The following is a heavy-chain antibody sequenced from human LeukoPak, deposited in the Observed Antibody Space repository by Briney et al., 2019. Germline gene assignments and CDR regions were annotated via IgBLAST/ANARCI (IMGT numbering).Heavy chain of an antibody. J-gene: IGHJ4*02. Sequence: PSETLSLTCTVSGYSISSGYYWGWIRQPPGKGLEWIGSIYYSGSTYYNPSLKSRVTISVDTSKNQFSLKLSSVTAADTAVYYCARGGEIVVVNPFDYWGQGTLVTVSS. CDR3: ARGGEIVVVNPFDY. CDR2: IYYSGST. CDR1: GYSISSGYY. D-gene: IGHD3-22*01. V-gene: IGHV4-38-2*02.